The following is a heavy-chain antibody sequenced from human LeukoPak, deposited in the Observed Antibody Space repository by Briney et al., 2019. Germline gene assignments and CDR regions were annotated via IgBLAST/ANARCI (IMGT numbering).Heavy chain of an antibody. Sequence: PGGSLRLSCAASGFTFGNAWMSWVRQAPGKGLEWVGRIKSKTDGGTTDYAAPVKGRFTISRDDSKNTLYLQMNSLKTEDTAVYYCTTDDLGTGPFDYWGQGTLVTVSS. CDR3: TTDDLGTGPFDY. D-gene: IGHD3/OR15-3a*01. J-gene: IGHJ4*02. V-gene: IGHV3-15*01. CDR2: IKSKTDGGTT. CDR1: GFTFGNAW.